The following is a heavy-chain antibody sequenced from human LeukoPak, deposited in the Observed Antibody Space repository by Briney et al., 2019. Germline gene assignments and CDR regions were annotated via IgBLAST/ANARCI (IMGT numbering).Heavy chain of an antibody. Sequence: ASVKVSCKASGYTFTSYDINWVRQATGQGLEWMGWMNPNSGNTGYAQKFQGRVTMTRNTSISTAYMELSSLRSEDTAVYYCARDRVGATYFDYWGQGTLVTVSS. V-gene: IGHV1-8*01. D-gene: IGHD1-26*01. CDR3: ARDRVGATYFDY. J-gene: IGHJ4*02. CDR2: MNPNSGNT. CDR1: GYTFTSYD.